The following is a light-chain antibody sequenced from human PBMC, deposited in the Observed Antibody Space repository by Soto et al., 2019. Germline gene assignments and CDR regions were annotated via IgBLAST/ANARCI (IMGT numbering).Light chain of an antibody. J-gene: IGKJ1*01. CDR2: TGS. CDR1: ESISIY. CDR3: QQSYSNTRRT. Sequence: DIQMTQSPSSLSASVGDRVTITCRASESISIYLNWYQQKPGKAPNLLIYTGSSLQSGVPSRFSGSGSGTDFTLTINSLQPEDFATYYCQQSYSNTRRTFGQGTKVEIK. V-gene: IGKV1-39*01.